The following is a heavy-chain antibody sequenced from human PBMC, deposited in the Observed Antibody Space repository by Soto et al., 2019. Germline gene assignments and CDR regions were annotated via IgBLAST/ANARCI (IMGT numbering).Heavy chain of an antibody. CDR1: GFTFDDYA. CDR3: AKDAGAGGWLRPVYFDY. CDR2: ISWNSGNI. D-gene: IGHD5-12*01. V-gene: IGHV3-9*01. J-gene: IGHJ4*02. Sequence: GGSLRLSCAASGFTFDDYAMHWVRQAPGEGLEWVSGISWNSGNIGYADSVKGRFTIYRDNAKNSLYLQMNSLRAEDTALSYFAKDAGAGGWLRPVYFDYWGQGTLVTVSS.